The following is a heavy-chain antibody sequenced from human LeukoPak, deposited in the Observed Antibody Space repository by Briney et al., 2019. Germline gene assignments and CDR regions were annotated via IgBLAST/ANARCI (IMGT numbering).Heavy chain of an antibody. Sequence: GRSLRLSCVASGFSVHNFAMHWVSQAPGKGLEWVAVISYDGSYDKYADSVKGRFTISRDNSESTVYLQMNSLRPEDTASYYCPRVVGGQVWLQYLDFWVQGTLVTVSS. CDR1: GFSVHNFA. J-gene: IGHJ4*02. CDR2: ISYDGSYD. D-gene: IGHD5-24*01. CDR3: PRVVGGQVWLQYLDF. V-gene: IGHV3-30*04.